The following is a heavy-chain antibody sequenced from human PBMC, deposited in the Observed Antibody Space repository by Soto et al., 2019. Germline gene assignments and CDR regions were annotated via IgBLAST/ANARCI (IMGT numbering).Heavy chain of an antibody. CDR3: ARLEIKYYYGSGSYDYYYYYGMDV. V-gene: IGHV4-31*03. J-gene: IGHJ6*02. D-gene: IGHD3-10*01. CDR2: IYYSGST. CDR1: GGSISSGGYY. Sequence: PSETLSLTCTVSGGSISSGGYYWSWIRQHPGKGLEWIGYIYYSGSTYYNPSLKSRVTISVDTSKNQFSLKLSSVTAADTAVYYCARLEIKYYYGSGSYDYYYYYGMDVWGQGTTVTVS.